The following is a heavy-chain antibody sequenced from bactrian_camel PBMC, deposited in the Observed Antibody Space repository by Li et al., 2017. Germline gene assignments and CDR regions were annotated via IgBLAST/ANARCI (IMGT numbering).Heavy chain of an antibody. V-gene: IGHV3S42*01. CDR2: IRASGGTT. J-gene: IGHJ6*01. CDR3: AAAPAFQWRLLARGDGRSFGY. Sequence: DVQLVESGGGLVQPGGSLRLSCAVSGFTFSSHAMSWVRQAPGKGLEWVSGIRASGGTTTYADSVKGRFTISRDNAKNTLYLQLNSLKPEDTVMYYCAAAPAFQWRLLARGDGRSFGYWGQGTQVTVS. D-gene: IGHD2*01. CDR1: GFTFSSHA.